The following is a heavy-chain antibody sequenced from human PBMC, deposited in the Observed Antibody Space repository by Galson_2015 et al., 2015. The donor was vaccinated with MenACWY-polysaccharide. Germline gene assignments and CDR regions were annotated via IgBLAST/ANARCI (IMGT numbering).Heavy chain of an antibody. Sequence: SLRLSCAASGFSLDAWYMSWIRQAPGKGLEWLSYISKSGDSIYYGDSVKGRFTISRDNALYLQMNSLRAEDTAVYFCARGHYGMDVWGQGTTVTVSS. CDR1: GFSLDAWY. J-gene: IGHJ6*02. CDR3: ARGHYGMDV. CDR2: ISKSGDSI. V-gene: IGHV3-11*04.